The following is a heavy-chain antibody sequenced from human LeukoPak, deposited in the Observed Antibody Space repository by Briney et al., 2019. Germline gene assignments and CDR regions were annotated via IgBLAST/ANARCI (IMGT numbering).Heavy chain of an antibody. D-gene: IGHD3-22*01. CDR2: IYYSGST. CDR1: GGSISSYY. J-gene: IGHJ4*02. Sequence: SETLSLTRTVSGGSISSYYWSWIRQPPGKGLEWIGYIYYSGSTNYNPSLKSRVTISVDTSKNQFSLKLSSVTAADTAVYYCAREGKHYYDSSGLDYWGQGTLVTVSS. V-gene: IGHV4-59*12. CDR3: AREGKHYYDSSGLDY.